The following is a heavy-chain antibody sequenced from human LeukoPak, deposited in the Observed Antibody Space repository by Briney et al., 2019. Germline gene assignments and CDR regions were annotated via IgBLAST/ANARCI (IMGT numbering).Heavy chain of an antibody. J-gene: IGHJ6*02. CDR1: GGTFSSYA. D-gene: IGHD2-21*02. V-gene: IGHV1-69*01. CDR3: ARDPYCGGDCPYYGMDV. Sequence: ASVKVSCKASGGTFSSYAISWVRQAPGQGLEWMGGIIPIFGTANYAQKFQGRVTVTADESTSTAYKELSSLRSEDTAVYYCARDPYCGGDCPYYGMDVWGQGTTVTVSS. CDR2: IIPIFGTA.